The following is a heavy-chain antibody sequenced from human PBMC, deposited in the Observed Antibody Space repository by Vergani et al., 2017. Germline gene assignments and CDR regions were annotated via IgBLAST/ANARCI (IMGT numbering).Heavy chain of an antibody. CDR1: GFTFSSYA. J-gene: IGHJ6*02. Sequence: EVQLLESGGGLVQPGGSLRLSCAASGFTFSSYAMSWVRQAPGKGLEWVSAISGSGGSTYYADSVKGRFTISRDNSKNTLYLQMNSLRAEDTAVYYCAKDEAKVRRNDSYYYYYYGMDVWGQGTTVTVS. CDR3: AKDEAKVRRNDSYYYYYYGMDV. D-gene: IGHD1-1*01. CDR2: ISGSGGST. V-gene: IGHV3-23*01.